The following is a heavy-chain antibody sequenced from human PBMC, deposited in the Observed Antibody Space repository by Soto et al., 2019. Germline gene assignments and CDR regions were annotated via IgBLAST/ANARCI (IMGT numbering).Heavy chain of an antibody. Sequence: SETLSLTCTVSGGSVSSGSYYWSWIRQPPGRGLEWIGYIYYSGSTNYNPSLKSRVTISVDTSKNQFSLKLSSVTAADTAVYYCARDLQPSSSSLSDYYFDYWGQGTLVTVSS. CDR3: ARDLQPSSSSLSDYYFDY. D-gene: IGHD6-13*01. V-gene: IGHV4-61*01. CDR2: IYYSGST. CDR1: GGSVSSGSYY. J-gene: IGHJ4*02.